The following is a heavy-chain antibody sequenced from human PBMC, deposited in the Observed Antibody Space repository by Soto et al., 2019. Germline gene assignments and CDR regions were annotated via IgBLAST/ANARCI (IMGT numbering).Heavy chain of an antibody. CDR1: GGSFSGYY. D-gene: IGHD3-3*01. J-gene: IGHJ3*02. CDR3: ARAPIRISITIFGVVIIGDAFDI. CDR2: INHSGST. Sequence: PSETLSLTCAVYGGSFSGYYWSWIRQPPGKGLEWIGEINHSGSTNYNPSLKSRVTISVDTSKNQFSLKLSSVTAADTAVYYCARAPIRISITIFGVVIIGDAFDIWGQGTMVTVSS. V-gene: IGHV4-34*01.